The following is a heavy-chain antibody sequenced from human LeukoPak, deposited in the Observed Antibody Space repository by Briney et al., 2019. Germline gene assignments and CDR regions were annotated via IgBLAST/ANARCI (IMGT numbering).Heavy chain of an antibody. D-gene: IGHD4-17*01. Sequence: GASVKVSCKASGGTFSSYAISWVRQAPGQGLEWMGWISAYNGNTNYAQKLQGRVTMTTDTSTTTAYMELRSLRSDDTAVYYCARDRDYGDYNTQDLFDYWGQGTLVTVSS. CDR2: ISAYNGNT. CDR1: GGTFSSYA. V-gene: IGHV1-18*01. J-gene: IGHJ4*02. CDR3: ARDRDYGDYNTQDLFDY.